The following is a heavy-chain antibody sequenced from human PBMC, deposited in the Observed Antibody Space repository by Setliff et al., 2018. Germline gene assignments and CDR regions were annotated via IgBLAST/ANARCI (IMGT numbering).Heavy chain of an antibody. V-gene: IGHV3-23*01. Sequence: GSLRLSCAASGFTFSSYAMTWVRQAPGKGLERVSAISGRGDSTFYEDAVKGRFTISRDNSKNTLYLQMNSLRAEDTAVYYCARDQTYYYDSSGYDAFDIWSQGTMVTVSS. CDR3: ARDQTYYYDSSGYDAFDI. J-gene: IGHJ3*02. CDR2: ISGRGDST. CDR1: GFTFSSYA. D-gene: IGHD3-22*01.